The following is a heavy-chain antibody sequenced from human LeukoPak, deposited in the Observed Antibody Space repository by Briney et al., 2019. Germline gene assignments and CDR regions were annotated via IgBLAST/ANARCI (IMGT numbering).Heavy chain of an antibody. D-gene: IGHD3-10*01. CDR3: ARQTMVRGVMLGMDV. Sequence: GESLKISCKGSGYSSTSYWIGWVRQMPGEGLEWMGIIYPGDSDTRYSPSFQGQVTISADESISTAYLQWSSLKASDTAMYYCARQTMVRGVMLGMDVWGKGTTVTVSS. J-gene: IGHJ6*04. V-gene: IGHV5-51*01. CDR2: IYPGDSDT. CDR1: GYSSTSYW.